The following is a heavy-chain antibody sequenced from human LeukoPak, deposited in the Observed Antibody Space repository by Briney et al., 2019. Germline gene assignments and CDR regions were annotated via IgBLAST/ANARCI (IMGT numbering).Heavy chain of an antibody. D-gene: IGHD4-17*01. CDR2: ISSSGGSP. Sequence: GGSLRLSCAASGFTFSSNWMSWVRQAPGKGLEWVSSISSSGGSPYYADSVKGRFTISRDNPKNTLYLQVNSLRVEDTAVYYCAKRSGDYYYYGLDVWGQGTTVTVSS. J-gene: IGHJ6*02. CDR1: GFTFSSNW. CDR3: AKRSGDYYYYGLDV. V-gene: IGHV3-23*01.